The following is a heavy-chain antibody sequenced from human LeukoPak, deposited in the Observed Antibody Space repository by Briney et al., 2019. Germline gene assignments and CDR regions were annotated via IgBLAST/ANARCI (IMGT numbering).Heavy chain of an antibody. CDR2: IRSKAYGGTT. CDR1: GFTFGDYA. D-gene: IGHD2-15*01. J-gene: IGHJ3*02. V-gene: IGHV3-49*04. CDR3: TRTISQRLLAFDI. Sequence: PGGSLRLSWTASGFTFGDYAMSWVRQAPGKGLEWVGFIRSKAYGGTTEYAASVKGRFTISRDDSKSIAYLQMNSLKTEDTAVYYCTRTISQRLLAFDIWGQGTMVTVSS.